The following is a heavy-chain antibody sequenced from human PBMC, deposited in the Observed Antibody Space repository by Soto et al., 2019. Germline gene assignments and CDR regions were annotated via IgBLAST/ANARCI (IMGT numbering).Heavy chain of an antibody. CDR2: IYSGGSR. CDR3: ASEMWTI. V-gene: IGHV3-53*01. J-gene: IGHJ4*02. Sequence: EVQLVESGGDLIQPGGSLRLSCAASGFIVTNHYMSWVRQAPGKGLEWVSVIYSGGSRYYADSVKGRFTISRDDTKNTLSLQMNSLRIEDTAVYYCASEMWTIWGQGTLVTVSS. CDR1: GFIVTNHY. D-gene: IGHD2-21*01.